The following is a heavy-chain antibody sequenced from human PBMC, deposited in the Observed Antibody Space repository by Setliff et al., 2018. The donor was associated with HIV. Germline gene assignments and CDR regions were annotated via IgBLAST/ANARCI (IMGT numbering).Heavy chain of an antibody. V-gene: IGHV4-34*01. CDR3: AGQYGDYALGS. CDR2: INHSGST. CDR1: GGSFGAHY. Sequence: PSETLSLTCAVYGGSFGAHYWSWIRQPPGKGLEWIGEINHSGSTNYNPSLKSRVTISVDTSKKQFSLRLSSVTAADTAVYYCAGQYGDYALGSWGQGTRVTVS. J-gene: IGHJ5*01. D-gene: IGHD4-17*01.